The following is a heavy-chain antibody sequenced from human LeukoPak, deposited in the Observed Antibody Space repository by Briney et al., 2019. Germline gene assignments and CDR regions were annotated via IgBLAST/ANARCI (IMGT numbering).Heavy chain of an antibody. CDR3: AKAHPGFDY. J-gene: IGHJ4*02. Sequence: PGGSLRLSCAASGFTFTSFTMNWVRQAPGKGLEWVASIGTTSTFIHYADSVKGRFTISRDNAKNSLFLQMNSLRAEDTAVYYCAKAHPGFDYWGQGTLVTVFS. CDR1: GFTFTSFT. CDR2: IGTTSTFI. V-gene: IGHV3-21*01.